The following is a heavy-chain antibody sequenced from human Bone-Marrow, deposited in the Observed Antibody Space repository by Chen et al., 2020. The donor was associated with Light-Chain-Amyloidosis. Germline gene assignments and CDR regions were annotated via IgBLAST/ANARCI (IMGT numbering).Heavy chain of an antibody. Sequence: QLQLQESGPGLVKPSETLSLTCTVSGGSISSSSYYWGWIRQPPGKGLEWIGSIYYSGSTYYNPSLKSRVTISVDTSKNQFSLKLSSVTAADTAVYYCARRKSEITMVRGASRQGHYYFDYWGQGTLVTVSS. CDR3: ARRKSEITMVRGASRQGHYYFDY. CDR2: IYYSGST. J-gene: IGHJ4*02. D-gene: IGHD3-10*01. CDR1: GGSISSSSYY. V-gene: IGHV4-39*01.